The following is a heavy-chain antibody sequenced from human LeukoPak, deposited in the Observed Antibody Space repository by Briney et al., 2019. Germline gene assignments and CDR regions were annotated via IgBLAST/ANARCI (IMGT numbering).Heavy chain of an antibody. CDR2: INHSGST. CDR3: ARGADSGYDPLDY. J-gene: IGHJ4*02. D-gene: IGHD5-12*01. Sequence: SETLSLTCAVYGGSFSGYYWSWIRQPPGEGLEWIGEINHSGSTNYNPSLKSRVTISVDTSKNQFSLKLSSVTAADTAVYYCARGADSGYDPLDYWGQGTLVTVSS. V-gene: IGHV4-34*01. CDR1: GGSFSGYY.